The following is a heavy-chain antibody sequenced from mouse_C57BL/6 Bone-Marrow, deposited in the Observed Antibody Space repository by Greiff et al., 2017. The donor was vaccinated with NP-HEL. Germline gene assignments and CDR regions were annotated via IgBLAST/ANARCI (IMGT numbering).Heavy chain of an antibody. J-gene: IGHJ4*01. CDR3: TSLWAMDY. D-gene: IGHD1-1*02. Sequence: EVQLQQSGAELVRPGASVKLSCTASGFNIKDDYMHWVKQRPEQGLEWIGWIDPENGDTEYASKFQGKATITADTSSNPAYLQLSSLTSEDTAVYYCTSLWAMDYWGQGTSVTVSS. V-gene: IGHV14-4*01. CDR1: GFNIKDDY. CDR2: IDPENGDT.